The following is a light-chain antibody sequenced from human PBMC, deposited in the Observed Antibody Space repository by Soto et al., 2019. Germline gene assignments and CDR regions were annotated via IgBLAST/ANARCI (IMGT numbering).Light chain of an antibody. CDR1: QSVNTY. J-gene: IGKJ1*01. Sequence: DIQMTPSPSSLSASVGDRVTITCRASQSVNTYLHWYQQKAGQAPKLLIYAASNLQSGVPSRFSGRGSGTDFTLTVESLQPEDFATYYCQQGYSNPWTFGQGTKVDIK. CDR2: AAS. CDR3: QQGYSNPWT. V-gene: IGKV1-39*01.